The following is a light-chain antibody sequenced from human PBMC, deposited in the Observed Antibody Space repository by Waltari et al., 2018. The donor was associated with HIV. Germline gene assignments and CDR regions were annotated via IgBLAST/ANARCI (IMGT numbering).Light chain of an antibody. CDR2: HVR. CDR1: SSDIGRYQI. CDR3: SSYTNSDTRV. J-gene: IGLJ1*01. Sequence: QSALTQPASVSGSPGQSITISCTGTSSDIGRYQIVPWYPQHPGNTPKLMISHVRNPAPGVSNRFSGSKSGDTASLTISRLQAEDEADYYCSSYTNSDTRVFGTGTKGTVL. V-gene: IGLV2-14*03.